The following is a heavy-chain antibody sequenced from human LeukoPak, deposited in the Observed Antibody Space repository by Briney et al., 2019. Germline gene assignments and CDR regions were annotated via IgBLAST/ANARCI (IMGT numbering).Heavy chain of an antibody. Sequence: ASVKVSCKASGYTFTGYYMHWVRQAPGQGLEWMGRINPNSGGTNYAQKFQGRVTMTRDTSISTAYMELSRLRSDDTAVYYCARVKYYYDSSGYPYYWGWGTLVTVSS. CDR1: GYTFTGYY. D-gene: IGHD3-22*01. J-gene: IGHJ4*02. CDR2: INPNSGGT. CDR3: ARVKYYYDSSGYPYY. V-gene: IGHV1-2*06.